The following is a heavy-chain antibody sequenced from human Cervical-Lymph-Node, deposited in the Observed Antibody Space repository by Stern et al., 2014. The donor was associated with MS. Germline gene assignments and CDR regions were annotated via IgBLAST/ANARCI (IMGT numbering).Heavy chain of an antibody. V-gene: IGHV3-23*04. CDR1: GFTFSSYA. J-gene: IGHJ4*02. CDR3: AKVYGSGPFDY. CDR2: ISGSDCST. D-gene: IGHD6-19*01. Sequence: EVQLVESGGTLVQPGGSLRLSCAASGFTFSSYAMSWVRQAPGKGLEWVSVISGSDCSTCYAYSVKGRFTISRDNSKNTLFLQMNSLRAEDTAVYYCAKVYGSGPFDYWGQGTLVTVSS.